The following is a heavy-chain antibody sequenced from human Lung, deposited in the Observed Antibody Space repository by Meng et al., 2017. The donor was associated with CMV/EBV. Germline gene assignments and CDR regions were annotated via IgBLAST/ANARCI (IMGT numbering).Heavy chain of an antibody. Sequence: CAASGFTFCCYSMNWVRQAPGKGLEWVSSISSSSSYIYYADSVKGRFTISRDNAKNSLYLQMNSLRAEDTAVYYCATGGAARQEDYWGQGTLVTVSS. V-gene: IGHV3-21*01. D-gene: IGHD6-6*01. CDR1: GFTFCCYS. J-gene: IGHJ4*02. CDR3: ATGGAARQEDY. CDR2: ISSSSSYI.